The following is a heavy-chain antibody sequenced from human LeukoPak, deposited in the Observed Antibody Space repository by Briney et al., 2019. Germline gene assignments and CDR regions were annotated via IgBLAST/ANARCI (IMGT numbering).Heavy chain of an antibody. CDR2: IYTSGST. J-gene: IGHJ2*01. CDR1: GGSISSYY. CDR3: ARDWGSGRYYDWYFDL. V-gene: IGHV4-4*07. D-gene: IGHD1-26*01. Sequence: SETLSLTCAVSGGSISSYYWSWIRQPAGKGLEWIGRIYTSGSTNYSPSLKSRVTMSVDTSKNQFSLKLSSVTAADTAVYYCARDWGSGRYYDWYFDLWGRGTLVTVSS.